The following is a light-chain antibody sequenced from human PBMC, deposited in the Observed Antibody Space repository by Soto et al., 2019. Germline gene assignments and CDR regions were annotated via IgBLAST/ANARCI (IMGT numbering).Light chain of an antibody. CDR2: AVS. CDR1: SSDVGGYNY. J-gene: IGLJ3*02. V-gene: IGLV2-11*01. CDR3: CSYAGTYTWV. Sequence: QLVLTQPRSVSGSPGQSVTISCTGTSSDVGGYNYVSWYQQHPGRAPKLMISAVSERPSGVPDRFSGSRSGNTASLTISGLQAEDEADYYCCSYAGTYTWVFGGGTQLTVL.